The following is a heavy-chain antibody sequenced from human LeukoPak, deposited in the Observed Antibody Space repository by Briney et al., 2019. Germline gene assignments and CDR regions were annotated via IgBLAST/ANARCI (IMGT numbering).Heavy chain of an antibody. Sequence: GGSLRLSCAASGFTFSSYGMHWVRQAPGKGLEWVAFIRYDGSNKYYADSVKGRFTISRDNSKNTLYLQMNSLRAEDTAVYYCAKDPRRQWYSGYYGYFDYWGQGTLVTVSS. CDR1: GFTFSSYG. V-gene: IGHV3-30*02. CDR3: AKDPRRQWYSGYYGYFDY. CDR2: IRYDGSNK. D-gene: IGHD3-22*01. J-gene: IGHJ4*02.